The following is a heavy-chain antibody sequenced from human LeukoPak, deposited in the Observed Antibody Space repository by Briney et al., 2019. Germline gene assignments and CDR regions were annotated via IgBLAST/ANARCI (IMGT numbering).Heavy chain of an antibody. J-gene: IGHJ4*02. CDR2: IYYSGTT. Sequence: PSQTLSLTCTVSGXSISSGDYYWSWIRQPPGKGLEWIGYIYYSGTTYYNPSLKSRVTISVETAKNQFSLKLTSVTAADTAVYFCASGPYGSGSYYWGQGTLVTVSS. CDR1: GXSISSGDYY. D-gene: IGHD3-10*01. CDR3: ASGPYGSGSYY. V-gene: IGHV4-30-4*01.